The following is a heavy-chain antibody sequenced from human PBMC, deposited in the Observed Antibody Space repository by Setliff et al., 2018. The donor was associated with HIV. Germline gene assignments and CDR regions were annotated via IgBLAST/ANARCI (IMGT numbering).Heavy chain of an antibody. D-gene: IGHD3-3*01. CDR2: INPNGEIT. CDR3: ARAHYNFWSGYLDS. CDR1: GYNFIDNY. Sequence: ASVKVSCKISGYNFIDNYLHWVRQAPGRGLEWMGWINPNGEITNFAQKFQGRVTMTRDTSTTTVFMELSSLKFGDTAVYYCARAHYNFWSGYLDSWGQGTLVTVSS. V-gene: IGHV1-2*02. J-gene: IGHJ4*02.